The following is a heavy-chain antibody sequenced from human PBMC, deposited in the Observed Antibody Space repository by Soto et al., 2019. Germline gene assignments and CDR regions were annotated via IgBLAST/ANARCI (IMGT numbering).Heavy chain of an antibody. J-gene: IGHJ6*02. CDR3: ARDNRAYSNYAWRANYYYYYGMDV. CDR1: GGSISSYY. Sequence: PSETLSLTCTVSGGSISSYYLSWIRQHPGKGLEWIGYIYYSGSTNYNPSLKSRVTISVDTSKNQFSLKLSSVTAADTAVYYCARDNRAYSNYAWRANYYYYYGMDVWGQGTTVTVS. CDR2: IYYSGST. D-gene: IGHD4-4*01. V-gene: IGHV4-59*01.